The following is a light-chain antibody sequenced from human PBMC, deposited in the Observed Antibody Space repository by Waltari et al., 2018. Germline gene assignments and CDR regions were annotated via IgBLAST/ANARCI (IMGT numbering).Light chain of an antibody. Sequence: QSALTQPPSASGSPGQSVTISCTGSSSDIGGFNYVSWYQQHPGQAPNLLMYEANPRPSGVPDRFSGSKSGNTASLTVSGLQAEDEGDIYCISYATGNKYVFGTGTEVTVL. CDR1: SSDIGGFNY. CDR2: EAN. V-gene: IGLV2-8*01. J-gene: IGLJ1*01. CDR3: ISYATGNKYV.